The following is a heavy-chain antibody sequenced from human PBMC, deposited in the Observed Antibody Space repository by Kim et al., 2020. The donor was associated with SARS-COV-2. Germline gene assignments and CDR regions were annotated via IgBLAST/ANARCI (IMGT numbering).Heavy chain of an antibody. CDR3: AGGVPAAIPPYYYYYGMDV. D-gene: IGHD2-2*02. J-gene: IGHJ6*02. CDR1: GYTFTGYY. CDR2: INPNSGGT. Sequence: ASVKVSCKASGYTFTGYYMHWVRQAPGQGLEWMGRINPNSGGTNYAQKFQGRVTMTRDTSISTAYMELSRLRSDDTAVYYCAGGVPAAIPPYYYYYGMDVWGQGTTVTVSS. V-gene: IGHV1-2*06.